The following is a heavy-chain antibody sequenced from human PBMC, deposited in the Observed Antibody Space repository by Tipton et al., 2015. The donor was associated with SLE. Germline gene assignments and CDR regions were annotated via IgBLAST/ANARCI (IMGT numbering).Heavy chain of an antibody. J-gene: IGHJ3*01. CDR2: VYHSGST. V-gene: IGHV4-38-2*01. Sequence: GLVKPSETLSVTCVVSGDSISRGYFWGWVRQPPGKGLEWIATVYHSGSTYYNPSLKSRATISVDTSKNQFSLTLRSVTAADTAVYFCARSGSAFDVWGQGTTVTVSS. CDR1: GDSISRGYF. CDR3: ARSGSAFDV. D-gene: IGHD1-14*01.